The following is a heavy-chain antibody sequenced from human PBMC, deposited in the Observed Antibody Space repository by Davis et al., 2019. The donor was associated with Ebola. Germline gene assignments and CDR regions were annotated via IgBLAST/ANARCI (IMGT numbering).Heavy chain of an antibody. D-gene: IGHD1-26*01. V-gene: IGHV4-30-4*01. CDR1: GGSISSGDYY. Sequence: SETLSLTCTVSGGSISSGDYYWSWIRQPPGKGLEWIGYIYYSGSTYHNPSLKSRVTISVDTSKNQFSLKLSSATAADTAVYYCARPWYSGTYYDAYDIWGQGTMVAVSS. J-gene: IGHJ3*02. CDR3: ARPWYSGTYYDAYDI. CDR2: IYYSGST.